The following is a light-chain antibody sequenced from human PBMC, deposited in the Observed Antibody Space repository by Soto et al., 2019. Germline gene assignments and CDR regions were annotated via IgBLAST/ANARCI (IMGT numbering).Light chain of an antibody. Sequence: DIPMTQSPSSLSASVGDRVTITCQASQDIRNYLNWYQFKPGRAPNLLIYSASYLETGVPSRFRGSGFGTDFTLTISSLQPEDVATYYCQQYHNLPPFTFGPGTKVDI. CDR3: QQYHNLPPFT. V-gene: IGKV1-33*01. J-gene: IGKJ3*01. CDR2: SAS. CDR1: QDIRNY.